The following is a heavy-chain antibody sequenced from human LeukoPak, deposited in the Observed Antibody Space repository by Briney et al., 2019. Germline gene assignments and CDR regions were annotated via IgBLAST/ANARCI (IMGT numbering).Heavy chain of an antibody. CDR2: IWYDGSEE. J-gene: IGHJ4*02. CDR3: ARDKSLGARQIDY. Sequence: GGSLRLSCAASGFTFSSYGMHWVRQAPGKGLEWVAVIWYDGSEEYHADSVKGRFTISRDNFKNTLYLQMNSLRAEDTAVFYCARDKSLGARQIDYWGQGTLVTVSS. V-gene: IGHV3-33*01. CDR1: GFTFSSYG. D-gene: IGHD7-27*01.